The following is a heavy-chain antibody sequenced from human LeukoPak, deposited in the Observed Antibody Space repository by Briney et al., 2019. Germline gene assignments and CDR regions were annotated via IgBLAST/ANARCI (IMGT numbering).Heavy chain of an antibody. CDR2: IIPIFGTA. CDR3: ARGGLRWSRGPVDY. CDR1: GCTFSSYA. V-gene: IGHV1-69*13. Sequence: SVKVSCKASGCTFSSYAISWVRQAPGQGLEWMGGIIPIFGTANYAQQFQGRVTITADESTSTAYMELSSLRSEDTAVYYCARGGLRWSRGPVDYWGQGTLVTVSS. J-gene: IGHJ4*02. D-gene: IGHD4-23*01.